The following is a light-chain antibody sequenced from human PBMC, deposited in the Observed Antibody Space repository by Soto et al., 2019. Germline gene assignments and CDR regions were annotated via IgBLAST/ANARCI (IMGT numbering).Light chain of an antibody. V-gene: IGLV2-14*03. J-gene: IGLJ2*01. Sequence: QSALTQPASVSGSPGQSITISCTGTSSDVGGYNYVSWYQQHPGKVPKLIIYDVTNRPSGASDRFFGSKSGNTASLTISGLQAEDEADYYCSSYTSSRTLVFGGGTKLTVL. CDR3: SSYTSSRTLV. CDR1: SSDVGGYNY. CDR2: DVT.